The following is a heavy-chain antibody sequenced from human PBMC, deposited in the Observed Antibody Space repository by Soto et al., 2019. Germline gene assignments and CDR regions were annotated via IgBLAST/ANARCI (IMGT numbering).Heavy chain of an antibody. CDR1: GFTFSSYA. V-gene: IGHV3-23*01. CDR3: AKGFSGYSSSWYRFDYYYYGMDV. CDR2: ISGSGGST. D-gene: IGHD6-13*01. Sequence: PGGSLRLSCAASGFTFSSYAMSWVRQAPGKGLEWVSAISGSGGSTYYADSVKGRFTISRDNSKNTLYLQMNSLRAEDTAVYYCAKGFSGYSSSWYRFDYYYYGMDVWGQGTTVTVSS. J-gene: IGHJ6*02.